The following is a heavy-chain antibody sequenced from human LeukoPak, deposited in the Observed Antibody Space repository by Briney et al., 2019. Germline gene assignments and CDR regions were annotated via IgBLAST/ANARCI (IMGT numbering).Heavy chain of an antibody. Sequence: PGGSLRLSCAASGFTFDIYGMNWIRQAPGEGLEWVSHISSGSSPKYYADSVRGRFTISRDNAKKSLYLQMNSLRVEDTAVYYCARGDDGAYWGQGTLVTVSS. D-gene: IGHD3-16*01. CDR3: ARGDDGAY. V-gene: IGHV3-48*04. J-gene: IGHJ4*02. CDR2: ISSGSSPK. CDR1: GFTFDIYG.